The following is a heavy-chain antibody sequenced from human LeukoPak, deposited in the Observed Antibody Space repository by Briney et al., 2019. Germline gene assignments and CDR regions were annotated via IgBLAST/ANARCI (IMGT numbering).Heavy chain of an antibody. CDR3: AREGTLPRRSGSYYTFDY. D-gene: IGHD1-26*01. J-gene: IGHJ4*02. CDR2: TYYRSRWYN. V-gene: IGHV6-1*01. Sequence: SQTLSLTCAISGDSVSSNSAAWNWIRQSPSRGLEWLGRTYYRSRWYNDYAVSVKSRITINPDTSKNQFSLQLNSVTPEDTAVYYCAREGTLPRRSGSYYTFDYWGQGTLVTVSS. CDR1: GDSVSSNSAA.